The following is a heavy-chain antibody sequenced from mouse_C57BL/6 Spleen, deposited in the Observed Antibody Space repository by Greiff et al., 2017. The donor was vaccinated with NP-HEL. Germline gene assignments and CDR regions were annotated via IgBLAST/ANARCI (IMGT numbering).Heavy chain of an antibody. Sequence: VQLQQSGPELVKPGASVKISCKASGYSFTDYNMNWVKQSNGKSLEWIGVINPNYGTTSYNQKFKGKATLTVDQSSSTAYMQLNSLTSEDSAVYYCASGGDYGSTYAMDYWGQGTSVTVSS. D-gene: IGHD1-1*01. CDR2: INPNYGTT. V-gene: IGHV1-39*01. J-gene: IGHJ4*01. CDR3: ASGGDYGSTYAMDY. CDR1: GYSFTDYN.